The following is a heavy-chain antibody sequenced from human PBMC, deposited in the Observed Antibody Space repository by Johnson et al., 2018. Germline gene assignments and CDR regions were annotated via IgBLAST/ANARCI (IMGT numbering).Heavy chain of an antibody. CDR3: ARDTGTRYYYYYGMDV. Sequence: QVQLVQSGGGVVQPGRSLRLSCAASGFTFSSYGMHWVRQAPCKGLEWVAVISSDGSNKYYADSVKGRFTFSRDNPRKTLYLKMNSLRAEDTAGYYCARDTGTRYYYYYGMDVWGQGTTVTVSS. D-gene: IGHD1-7*01. CDR1: GFTFSSYG. J-gene: IGHJ6*02. CDR2: ISSDGSNK. V-gene: IGHV3-30*03.